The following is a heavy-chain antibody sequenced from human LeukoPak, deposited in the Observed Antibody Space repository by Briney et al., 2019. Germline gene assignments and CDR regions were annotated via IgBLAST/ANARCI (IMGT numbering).Heavy chain of an antibody. CDR2: INSDGSNT. V-gene: IGHV3-74*01. D-gene: IGHD2-15*01. Sequence: GGSLRLSCAASGFTFSSYWMHWVRQAPGKGLVWVSLINSDGSNTSHADSVKGRFTISRDNAKNTLYLQMNSLRAEDTAVYYCARSRLGYCSGGSCYSFSFDPWGQGTLVIVSS. CDR3: ARSRLGYCSGGSCYSFSFDP. CDR1: GFTFSSYW. J-gene: IGHJ5*02.